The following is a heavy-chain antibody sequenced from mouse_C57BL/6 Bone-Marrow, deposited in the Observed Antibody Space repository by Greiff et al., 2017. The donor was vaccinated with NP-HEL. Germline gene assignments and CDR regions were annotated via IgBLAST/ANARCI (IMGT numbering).Heavy chain of an antibody. CDR1: GFTITDDY. CDR3: TKRGRLTVRNFDY. V-gene: IGHV14-4*01. D-gene: IGHD4-1*01. J-gene: IGHJ2*01. CDR2: IDPETGGT. Sequence: VQLQQSGAELVRPGASVKLSCTASGFTITDDYMHWVKQWPEQALEWIGFIDPETGGTASASKLQGKATITAETSSNTAYLQLSSLTSEDTAVYYCTKRGRLTVRNFDYWGQGTTLTVSS.